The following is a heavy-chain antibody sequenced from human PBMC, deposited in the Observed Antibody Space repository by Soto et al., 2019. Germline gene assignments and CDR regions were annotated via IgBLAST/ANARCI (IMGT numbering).Heavy chain of an antibody. D-gene: IGHD6-13*01. CDR1: GVSISSGGYY. CDR3: ARGPIGYSSSWYPYYFDY. CDR2: IYYSGST. V-gene: IGHV4-31*03. Sequence: SETLSLTCTVSGVSISSGGYYWTWIRQHPQKGLEWIGHIYYSGSTYYNPSLKSRVTISVDKSKNQFSLKLSSVTAADTAVYYCARGPIGYSSSWYPYYFDYWGQGTLVTVSS. J-gene: IGHJ4*02.